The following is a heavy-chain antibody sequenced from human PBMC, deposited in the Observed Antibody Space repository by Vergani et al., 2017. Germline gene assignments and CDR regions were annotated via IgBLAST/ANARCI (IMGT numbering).Heavy chain of an antibody. CDR2: IYYSGST. CDR3: ARHLAYCGGDCYPYYYGMDV. CDR1: GGSISSSSYH. J-gene: IGHJ6*02. D-gene: IGHD2-21*02. Sequence: QLQLQESGPGLVKPSETLSLTCTVSGGSISSSSYHWGWIRQPPGKGLEWIGSIYYSGSTYYNPSLKSRVTISVDTSKNQFSLKLSSVTAADTAVYYCARHLAYCGGDCYPYYYGMDVWGQGTTVTVSS. V-gene: IGHV4-39*01.